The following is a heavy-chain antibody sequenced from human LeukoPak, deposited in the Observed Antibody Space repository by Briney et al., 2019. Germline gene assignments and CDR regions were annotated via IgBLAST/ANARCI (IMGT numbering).Heavy chain of an antibody. D-gene: IGHD2-21*01. CDR2: IYYSGST. V-gene: IGHV4-39*01. CDR3: ARQGYWKTIDY. J-gene: IGHJ4*02. Sequence: TPETLSLTCTVSGGSISSSSYYWGWIRQPPGKGLEWIGSIYYSGSTYYNPSLKSRVTISVDTSKNQFSLKLSSVTAADTAVYYCARQGYWKTIDYWGQGTLVTVSS. CDR1: GGSISSSSYY.